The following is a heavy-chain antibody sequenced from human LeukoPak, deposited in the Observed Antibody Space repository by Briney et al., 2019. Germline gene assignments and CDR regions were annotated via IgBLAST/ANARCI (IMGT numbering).Heavy chain of an antibody. V-gene: IGHV3-30*03. Sequence: GGSLRLSCAASGFTFSSYGMHWVRQAPGKGLEWVAVISYDGSNKYYADSVEGRFTISRDNSKNTLYLQMNSLRAEDTAVYYALVGVVIQNWFDPWGQGTLVTVSS. CDR2: ISYDGSNK. D-gene: IGHD3-3*01. CDR1: GFTFSSYG. J-gene: IGHJ5*02. CDR3: LVGVVIQNWFDP.